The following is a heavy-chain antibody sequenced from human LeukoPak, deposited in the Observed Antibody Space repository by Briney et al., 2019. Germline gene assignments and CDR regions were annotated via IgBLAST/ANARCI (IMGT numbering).Heavy chain of an antibody. D-gene: IGHD3-22*01. CDR2: IYYSGST. V-gene: IGHV4-59*08. J-gene: IGHJ4*02. CDR3: ARRNGDTYYYDSSGYRYYFDY. CDR1: GGSISSHY. Sequence: SETLSLTCTVSGGSISSHYWSWIRQPPGKGLEWIGYIYYSGSTNYNPSLKSRVTISVDTSKNQFSLKLSSVTAADTAVYYCARRNGDTYYYDSSGYRYYFDYWGQGTLVTVSS.